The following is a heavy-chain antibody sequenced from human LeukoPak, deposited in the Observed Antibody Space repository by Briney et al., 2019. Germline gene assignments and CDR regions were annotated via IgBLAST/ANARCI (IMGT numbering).Heavy chain of an antibody. J-gene: IGHJ3*02. V-gene: IGHV5-51*01. Sequence: GESLKISCKGSGYRFTSYWISWVRQMPGKGLEWMGIIYPGDSDTRYSPSFRGQVTISADKSISTAYLQWSSLQASDTAIYYCARLRTTQYYDSSDIWGQGTMVTVSS. CDR1: GYRFTSYW. CDR3: ARLRTTQYYDSSDI. D-gene: IGHD3-10*01. CDR2: IYPGDSDT.